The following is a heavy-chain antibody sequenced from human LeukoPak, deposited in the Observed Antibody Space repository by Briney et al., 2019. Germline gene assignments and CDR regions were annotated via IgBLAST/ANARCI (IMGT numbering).Heavy chain of an antibody. Sequence: PSETLSLTCADYGGSFSGYYWRWIRQPPGKGLEWIGEINHSGSTNYNPSLKSRVTISVDTSRNQFSLKLSSVTAADTAVYYCARGPRASSSWYAWFDPWGQGTLVTVSS. CDR3: ARGPRASSSWYAWFDP. J-gene: IGHJ5*02. D-gene: IGHD6-13*01. V-gene: IGHV4-34*01. CDR2: INHSGST. CDR1: GGSFSGYY.